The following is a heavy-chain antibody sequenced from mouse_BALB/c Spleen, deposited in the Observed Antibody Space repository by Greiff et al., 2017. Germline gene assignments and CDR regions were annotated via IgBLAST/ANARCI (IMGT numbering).Heavy chain of an antibody. J-gene: IGHJ3*01. Sequence: QVQLQQSGPGLVAPSQSLSITCTVSGFSLTGYGVNWVRQPPGKGLEWLGMIWGDGSTDYNSALKSRRSISKDNPKSQVFLKMNSLQTDDTASYYCAREGVQGFAYWGQGTLVTVSA. CDR3: AREGVQGFAY. D-gene: IGHD2-14*01. CDR2: IWGDGST. V-gene: IGHV2-6-7*01. CDR1: GFSLTGYG.